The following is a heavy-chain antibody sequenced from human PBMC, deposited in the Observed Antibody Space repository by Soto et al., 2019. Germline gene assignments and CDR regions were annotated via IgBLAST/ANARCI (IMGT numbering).Heavy chain of an antibody. D-gene: IGHD1-26*01. V-gene: IGHV1-69*01. CDR1: GGTFSSYS. Sequence: QVQLVQAGAEVKKPWSSVKVSCKASGGTFSSYSINWVRQAPVQGLEWMGEIIPIFGTANYAQKFQGRVTITADESTSTAYMELSSLRSEDTAVYYCARDGGRHSGGMDYWCQGTLVTVSS. CDR3: ARDGGRHSGGMDY. J-gene: IGHJ4*02. CDR2: IIPIFGTA.